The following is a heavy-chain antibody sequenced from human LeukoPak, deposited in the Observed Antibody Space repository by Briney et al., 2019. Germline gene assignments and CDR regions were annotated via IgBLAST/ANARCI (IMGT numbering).Heavy chain of an antibody. Sequence: ASVKVSCKASGYTFTGYYMHWVRQAPGKGLEWMGGFDPEDGETIYAQKFQGRVTMTEDTSTDTAYMELSSLRSEDTAVYYCATDRQNDAFDIWGQGTMVTVSS. CDR2: FDPEDGET. CDR1: GYTFTGYY. V-gene: IGHV1-24*01. CDR3: ATDRQNDAFDI. J-gene: IGHJ3*02.